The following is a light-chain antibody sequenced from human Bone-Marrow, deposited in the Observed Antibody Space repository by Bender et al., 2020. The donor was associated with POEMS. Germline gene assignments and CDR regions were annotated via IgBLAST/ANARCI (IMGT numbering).Light chain of an antibody. CDR3: AAWEDSLNGWV. CDR1: SSDIGGYDY. V-gene: IGLV2-14*03. Sequence: QPALTQPASVSGSPGQSITISCTGTSSDIGGYDYVSWYRQHPGKAPKLMISDVRDRPSGVSNRFSGSKSGNTASLTISGLQSEDEADYYCAAWEDSLNGWVFGGGTKLTVL. J-gene: IGLJ3*02. CDR2: DVR.